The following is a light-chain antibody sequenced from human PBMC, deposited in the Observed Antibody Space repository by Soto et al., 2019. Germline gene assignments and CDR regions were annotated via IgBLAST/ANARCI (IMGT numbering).Light chain of an antibody. V-gene: IGKV3-15*01. CDR1: QSINSE. CDR2: GAS. Sequence: EIVMTQSPATLSLSPGERAALSCRASQSINSELVWYQQKPGQPPRLLIYGASTRATGVPARFTGSESGSEFTLTISGLQSEDFAVYYCQQGHNWPLTFGHGTRLEI. CDR3: QQGHNWPLT. J-gene: IGKJ2*01.